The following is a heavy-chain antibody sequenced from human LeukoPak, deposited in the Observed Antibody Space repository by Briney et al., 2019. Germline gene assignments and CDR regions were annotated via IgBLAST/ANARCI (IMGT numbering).Heavy chain of an antibody. V-gene: IGHV3-74*01. J-gene: IGHJ3*01. Sequence: PGGSLILSCAASGLTFHNTWMHWIRQAPGKGLVWVSRIINDGITTTYADSVKGRFTISRDNAKKTLYLQMNSLRADDTGVYYCAADGEYAFLVWGQGTTVTVSS. CDR1: GLTFHNTW. D-gene: IGHD2/OR15-2a*01. CDR2: IINDGITT. CDR3: AADGEYAFLV.